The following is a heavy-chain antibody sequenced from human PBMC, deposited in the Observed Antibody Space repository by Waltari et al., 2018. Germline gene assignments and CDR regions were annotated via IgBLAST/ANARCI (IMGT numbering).Heavy chain of an antibody. V-gene: IGHV3-48*01. CDR3: AREGLGIQTPVDY. CDR2: ISSSSSTI. CDR1: GFTFSSYS. J-gene: IGHJ4*02. Sequence: EVQLVESGGGLVQPGGSLRLSCAASGFTFSSYSMNWVRQAPGKGLEWVSYISSSSSTIYYPDSVKGRFTISRDNAKNSLYLQMNSLRAEDTAVYYCAREGLGIQTPVDYWGQGTLVTVSS. D-gene: IGHD7-27*01.